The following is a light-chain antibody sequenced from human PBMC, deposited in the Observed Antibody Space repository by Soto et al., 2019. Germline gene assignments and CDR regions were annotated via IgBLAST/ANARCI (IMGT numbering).Light chain of an antibody. CDR2: EDI. Sequence: QSALTQPASVSGSPGQSITISCTGTNRDVGNYDFVSWYQQHPGKAPKLMIYEDIKRPSGVSNRFSGSKSGSTASLTISGLQAEDDADYYCCSYAGSSTYVFGSGTKVTVL. J-gene: IGLJ1*01. V-gene: IGLV2-23*01. CDR1: NRDVGNYDF. CDR3: CSYAGSSTYV.